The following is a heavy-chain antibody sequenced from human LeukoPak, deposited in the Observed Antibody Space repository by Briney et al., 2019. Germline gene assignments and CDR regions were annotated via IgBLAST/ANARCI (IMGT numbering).Heavy chain of an antibody. V-gene: IGHV4-30-2*01. J-gene: IGHJ4*02. CDR2: INHSGST. D-gene: IGHD5-18*01. Sequence: PSQTLSLTCAVSGGSISSGGYYWSWIRQPPGKGLEWIGEINHSGSTNYNPSLKSRVTISVDTSKNQFSLKLSSVTAADTAVYYCARGGKWIQLWCFDYWGQGTLVTVSS. CDR3: ARGGKWIQLWCFDY. CDR1: GGSISSGGYY.